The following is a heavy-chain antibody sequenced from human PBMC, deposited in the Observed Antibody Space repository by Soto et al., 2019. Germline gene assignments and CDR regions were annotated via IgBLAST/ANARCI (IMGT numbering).Heavy chain of an antibody. V-gene: IGHV1-69*02. J-gene: IGHJ4*02. D-gene: IGHD2-2*02. CDR2: IIPILGIA. CDR3: VMEYCSSTSCYRDY. Sequence: QVQLVQSGAEVKKPGSSVKVSCKASGGTFSSYTISWVRQAPGQGLEWMGRIIPILGIANYAQKFPGRVTITADKSTSTAYMELSSLRSEDTAVYYFVMEYCSSTSCYRDYWGQGTLVTVSS. CDR1: GGTFSSYT.